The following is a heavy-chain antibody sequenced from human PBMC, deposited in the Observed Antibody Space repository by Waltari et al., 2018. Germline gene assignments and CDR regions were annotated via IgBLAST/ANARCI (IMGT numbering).Heavy chain of an antibody. V-gene: IGHV3-23*01. D-gene: IGHD3-10*02. CDR3: TRALFGGSTD. J-gene: IGHJ4*02. CDR1: GFTFSPYA. CDR2: ISGNAGTT. Sequence: VQLLDSGGGLVQPGGYLKHSCVASGFTFSPYAMSWVRQAPGKGLECVSAISGNAGTTYYTDSVKGRFTISRDNSKNTLYLQMNSLRAEDTAVYYCTRALFGGSTDWGQGTLVTVSS.